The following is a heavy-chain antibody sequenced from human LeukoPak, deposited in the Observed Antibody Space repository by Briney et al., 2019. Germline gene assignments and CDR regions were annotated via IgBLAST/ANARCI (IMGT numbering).Heavy chain of an antibody. CDR3: AREGGSFYRGWDY. CDR1: GFTFSSYS. Sequence: GGSLRLSCAASGFTFSSYSMNWVRQAPGKGLEWVSYISSRSTAISYADSVKGRFTISRDNAKNSLYLQMNSLRDEDTAVYYCAREGGSFYRGWDYWGQGTLFTVSS. V-gene: IGHV3-48*02. CDR2: ISSRSTAI. D-gene: IGHD1-26*01. J-gene: IGHJ4*02.